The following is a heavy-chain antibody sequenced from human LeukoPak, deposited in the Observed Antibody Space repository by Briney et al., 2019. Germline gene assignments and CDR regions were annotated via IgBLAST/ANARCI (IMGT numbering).Heavy chain of an antibody. CDR3: AKDDVTSGSLYYFDY. D-gene: IGHD1-26*01. CDR2: ISGSGGST. CDR1: GFTFSSYA. Sequence: GGSLRLSCAASGFTFSSYARSWVRQAPGKGLEWVSVISGSGGSTYYADSVKGRFTISRDNYMNTLYPQMNSVRVEDTAVYYCAKDDVTSGSLYYFDYWAEGTLLTVPS. V-gene: IGHV3-23*01. J-gene: IGHJ4*02.